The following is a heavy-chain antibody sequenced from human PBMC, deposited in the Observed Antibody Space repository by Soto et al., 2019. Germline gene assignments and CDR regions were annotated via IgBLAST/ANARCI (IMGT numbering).Heavy chain of an antibody. Sequence: TLSLTCTFSGGSISSGDYYWSWIRQHPGKGLEWIGYIYYSGSTYYNPSLKSRVTISVDTSKNQFSLKLSSVTAADTAVYYCARAYYDILTGYPYYFDYWGQGT. CDR2: IYYSGST. V-gene: IGHV4-31*03. J-gene: IGHJ4*02. CDR1: GGSISSGDYY. CDR3: ARAYYDILTGYPYYFDY. D-gene: IGHD3-9*01.